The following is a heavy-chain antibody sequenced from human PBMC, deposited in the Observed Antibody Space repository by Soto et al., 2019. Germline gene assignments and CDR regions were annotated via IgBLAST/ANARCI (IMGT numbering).Heavy chain of an antibody. V-gene: IGHV1-18*01. CDR1: GYDFTSSG. D-gene: IGHD5-18*01. CDR3: ARDPGYNYAYYGMDV. CDR2: ISTYNGNT. J-gene: IGHJ6*02. Sequence: ASVKVSCKTSGYDFTSSGISWVRQAPGQGLEWMGWISTYNGNTNYAQKFQGRVNMTTETSTSTAIMELRSLRSDDTTVYYCARDPGYNYAYYGMDVWGQGTTVTVSS.